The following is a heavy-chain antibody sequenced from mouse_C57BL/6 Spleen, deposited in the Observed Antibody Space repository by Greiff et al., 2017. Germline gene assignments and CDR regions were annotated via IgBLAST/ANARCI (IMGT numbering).Heavy chain of an antibody. CDR1: GYTFTDYN. Sequence: EVKLQQSGPELVKPGASVKIPCKASGYTFTDYNMDWVKQSHGKSLEWIGDINTNNGGTIYNQKFKGKDTLPVDKSSSTAYMELRSLSSEDTAVYYCARAYVNYVAWFAYWGQGTLVTVSA. CDR2: INTNNGGT. D-gene: IGHD2-1*01. CDR3: ARAYVNYVAWFAY. J-gene: IGHJ3*01. V-gene: IGHV1-18*01.